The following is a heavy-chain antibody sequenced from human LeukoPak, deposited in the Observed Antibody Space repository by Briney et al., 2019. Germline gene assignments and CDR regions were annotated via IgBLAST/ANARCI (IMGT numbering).Heavy chain of an antibody. CDR3: ARAYYYDSSGYYEDFDY. Sequence: GASVKVSCKASGYTFTGYYMHWVRQAPGQGLEWMGGINPNSGGTNYAQKFQGRVTMTRDTSISTAYMELSRLRSDDTAVYYCARAYYYDSSGYYEDFDYWGQGTLVTVSS. J-gene: IGHJ4*02. CDR2: INPNSGGT. D-gene: IGHD3-22*01. V-gene: IGHV1-2*02. CDR1: GYTFTGYY.